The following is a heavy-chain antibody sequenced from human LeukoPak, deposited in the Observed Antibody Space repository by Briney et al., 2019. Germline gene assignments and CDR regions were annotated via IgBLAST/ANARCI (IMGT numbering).Heavy chain of an antibody. CDR1: GFTFSSYG. CDR3: AKGGVDH. V-gene: IGHV3-30*18. CDR2: ISYGGSKK. Sequence: GGSLRLSCAASGFTFSSYGMHWVRQAPGKGLEWVAVISYGGSKKYYADSVKGRFTISRDNSRNTLSLQMNNLRAEDTAIYYCAKGGVDHWGQGTLVTVSS. J-gene: IGHJ4*02. D-gene: IGHD4-17*01.